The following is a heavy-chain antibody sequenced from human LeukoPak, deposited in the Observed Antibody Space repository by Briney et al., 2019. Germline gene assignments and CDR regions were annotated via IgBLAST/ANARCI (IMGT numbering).Heavy chain of an antibody. D-gene: IGHD3-9*01. CDR3: ANTDILTGYSDY. Sequence: GGSLRLSCAASGFTFSSDAMSWVRQAPGKGLEWVSVISGSGGRTYYADSVKGRFTISRDSSNNTLYLQMDSLRADGTAVYYCANTDILTGYSDYWGQGTLVTVSS. J-gene: IGHJ4*02. V-gene: IGHV3-23*01. CDR1: GFTFSSDA. CDR2: ISGSGGRT.